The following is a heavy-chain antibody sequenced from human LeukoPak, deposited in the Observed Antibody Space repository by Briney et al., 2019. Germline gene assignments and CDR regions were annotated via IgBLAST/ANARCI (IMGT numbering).Heavy chain of an antibody. D-gene: IGHD6-13*01. CDR2: IYTSGST. CDR1: GGSISSGSYY. CDR3: AMRGGIAAAGTGPSNYYYYGMDV. V-gene: IGHV4-61*02. J-gene: IGHJ6*02. Sequence: PSQTLSLTCTVSGGSISSGSYYWSWIRQPAGKGLEWIGRIYTSGSTNYNPSLKSRVTISVDTSKNQFSLKLSSVTAADTAVYYCAMRGGIAAAGTGPSNYYYYGMDVWGQGTTVTVS.